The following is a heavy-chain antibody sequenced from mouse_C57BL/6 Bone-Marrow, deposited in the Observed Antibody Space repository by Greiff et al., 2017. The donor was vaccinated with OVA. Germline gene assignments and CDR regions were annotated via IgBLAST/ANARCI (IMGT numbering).Heavy chain of an antibody. J-gene: IGHJ4*01. Sequence: EVQLQQSGPVLVKPGASVKMSCKASGYTFTDYYLNWVKQSHGKSLEWIGVINPYNGGPSYNQKFKGKATLTVDKSSSTAYMELNSLTSEDSAVYYCARIYDGYPGAMYYWGQGASVTVSS. CDR3: ARIYDGYPGAMYY. D-gene: IGHD2-3*01. CDR2: INPYNGGP. CDR1: GYTFTDYY. V-gene: IGHV1-19*01.